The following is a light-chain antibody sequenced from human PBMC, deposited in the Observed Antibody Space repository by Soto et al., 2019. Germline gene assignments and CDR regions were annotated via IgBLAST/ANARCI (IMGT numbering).Light chain of an antibody. Sequence: EIVLTQSPATLSLSPGERAALSCRASQSVSIYLAWYQQKPGQAPRLLIYAASNRATGIPARFSGSGSGTDFTLTISSLEPEDFAVYYSQQRSNWPPTFGQGTKLEIK. J-gene: IGKJ2*01. CDR2: AAS. CDR1: QSVSIY. CDR3: QQRSNWPPT. V-gene: IGKV3-11*01.